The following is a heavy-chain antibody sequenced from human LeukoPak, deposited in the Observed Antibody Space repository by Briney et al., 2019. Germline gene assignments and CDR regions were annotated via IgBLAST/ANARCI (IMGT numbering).Heavy chain of an antibody. J-gene: IGHJ4*02. D-gene: IGHD3-22*01. V-gene: IGHV1-2*02. CDR3: AREDSSGYDY. CDR2: INPNSGGT. Sequence: ASVKVSCKASGYTFTGYYMHWVRQAPGQGLEWMGWINPNSGGTNYAQNFQGRVTVTRDTSISTACMEVSRLRSDDTAVYYCAREDSSGYDYWGQGTLVTVSS. CDR1: GYTFTGYY.